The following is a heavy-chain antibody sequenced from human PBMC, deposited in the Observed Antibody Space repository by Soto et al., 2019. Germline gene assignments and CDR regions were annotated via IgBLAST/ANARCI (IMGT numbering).Heavy chain of an antibody. Sequence: EVRLVESGGGWVQPGGSLRLSCAASGFSVSSNYMTWVRQAPGKGLEWVSLVYNGGATHYAASVKGRFTISTHSSQSTLFLQMNSLRTEDTATYYCVRGRYGSEIHWGQGTKVTVSS. CDR1: GFSVSSNY. D-gene: IGHD3-10*01. CDR3: VRGRYGSEIH. J-gene: IGHJ4*02. V-gene: IGHV3-53*04. CDR2: VYNGGAT.